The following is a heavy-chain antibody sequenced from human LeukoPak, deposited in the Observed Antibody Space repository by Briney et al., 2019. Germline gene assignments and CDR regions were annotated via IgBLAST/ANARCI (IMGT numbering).Heavy chain of an antibody. CDR3: ARDQRGFSYSKYYFDH. D-gene: IGHD5-18*01. CDR1: GFSFSSYG. V-gene: IGHV3-33*01. J-gene: IGHJ4*02. CDR2: IWYDGTNK. Sequence: GGSLRLSCAASGFSFSSYGMHWVRQAPGKGLEWVAVIWYDGTNKYYADSVKGRFTISRDNSKNTLHLQMNSLRAEDTAVYYCARDQRGFSYSKYYFDHWGQGTLVTVSS.